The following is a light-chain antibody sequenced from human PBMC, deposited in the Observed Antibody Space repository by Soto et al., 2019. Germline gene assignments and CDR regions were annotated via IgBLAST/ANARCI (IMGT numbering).Light chain of an antibody. CDR1: SSNIGAGYD. V-gene: IGLV1-40*01. J-gene: IGLJ1*01. Sequence: QSVLSQPPSVSGGPGHMVTISCTGGSSNIGAGYDAHWFQQVPGKAPKLLIYGSTNRPSGVPDRFYGSKSGTSASLAITGLQAEDEADYYCQSYDSSMGGNYVFGTGTKVTVL. CDR3: QSYDSSMGGNYV. CDR2: GST.